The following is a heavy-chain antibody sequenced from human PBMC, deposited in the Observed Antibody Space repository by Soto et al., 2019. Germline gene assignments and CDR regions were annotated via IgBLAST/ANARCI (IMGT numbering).Heavy chain of an antibody. V-gene: IGHV4-31*03. CDR1: GGSISSGGYY. J-gene: IGHJ4*02. Sequence: SETLSLTCTVSGGSISSGGYYWSWIRQHPGKGLEWIGYIYYSGSTYYNPSLKSRVTISVDTSKNQFSLELSSVTAADTAVYYCRGSVGNYHLADCGQGTLVTVSS. D-gene: IGHD1-26*01. CDR3: RGSVGNYHLAD. CDR2: IYYSGST.